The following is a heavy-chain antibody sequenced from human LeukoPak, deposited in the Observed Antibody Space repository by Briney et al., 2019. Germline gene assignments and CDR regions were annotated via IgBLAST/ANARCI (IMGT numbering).Heavy chain of an antibody. Sequence: GGSLRLSCAASGFTFSSYSMNWVRQAPGKGLEWVSSISSSSSYIYYADSVKGRSTISRDNAENSLYLQMNSLRAEDTAVYYCARGAYSGYVEPDYWGQGTLVTVSS. V-gene: IGHV3-21*01. CDR3: ARGAYSGYVEPDY. J-gene: IGHJ4*02. CDR1: GFTFSSYS. CDR2: ISSSSSYI. D-gene: IGHD5-12*01.